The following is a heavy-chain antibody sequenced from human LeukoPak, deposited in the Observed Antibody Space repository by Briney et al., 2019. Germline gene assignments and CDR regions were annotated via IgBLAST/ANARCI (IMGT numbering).Heavy chain of an antibody. V-gene: IGHV3-23*01. CDR1: GFTFSSYA. Sequence: GGSLRPSCAASGFTFSSYAMSWVRQAPGKGLERVSAISGSGVSTYYADSVKGRFTISRDNSRDTLYLQMNSLRAEDTAVYYCAKYVGGYNYVDYWGQGTLVTVSS. D-gene: IGHD5-18*01. J-gene: IGHJ4*02. CDR3: AKYVGGYNYVDY. CDR2: ISGSGVST.